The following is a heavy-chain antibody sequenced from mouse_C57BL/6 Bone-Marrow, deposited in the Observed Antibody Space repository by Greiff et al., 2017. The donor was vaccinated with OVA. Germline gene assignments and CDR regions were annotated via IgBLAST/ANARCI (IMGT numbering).Heavy chain of an antibody. CDR1: GYAFSSSW. V-gene: IGHV1-82*01. D-gene: IGHD2-3*01. J-gene: IGHJ1*03. CDR2: IYPGDGDT. Sequence: VQLQESGPELVKPGASVKISCKASGYAFSSSWMNWVKQRPGRGLEWIGRIYPGDGDTKYNGKFKGKATLTADKSSSTAYMQLRSLTSDDSAVYFGARERGDGYYRYFDVWGTGTTVTVSS. CDR3: ARERGDGYYRYFDV.